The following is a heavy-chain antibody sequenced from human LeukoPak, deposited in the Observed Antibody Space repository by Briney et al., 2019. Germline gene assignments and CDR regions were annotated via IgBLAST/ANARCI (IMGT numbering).Heavy chain of an antibody. V-gene: IGHV3-74*01. CDR1: GYTFSSYW. CDR2: INSDGTST. J-gene: IGHJ4*02. D-gene: IGHD5-18*01. Sequence: GGSLRLSCAASGYTFSSYWMHWVRQPPGKGLVWVSRINSDGTSTSYADSVKGRFTISRDNAENTLYLQMNSLRAEDTAVYYCARGASGYSYGWGQGTLVTVSS. CDR3: ARGASGYSYG.